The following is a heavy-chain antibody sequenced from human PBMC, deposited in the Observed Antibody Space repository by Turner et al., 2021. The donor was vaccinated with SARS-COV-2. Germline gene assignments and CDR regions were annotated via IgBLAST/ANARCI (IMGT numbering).Heavy chain of an antibody. CDR2: INTRGDST. J-gene: IGHJ4*02. CDR1: GFTFSNYD. CDR3: AKDEGVFTGYGNFDY. Sequence: EVQLLESGGGLVQPGEFLRLSWAASGFTFSNYDMSWLPQAPGKGPEWVSSINTRGDSTFFADSVKGRFTISRDNSKKTLFLQMTSLRAEDTAVYYCAKDEGVFTGYGNFDYWGQGTLVTVSS. D-gene: IGHD5-12*01. V-gene: IGHV3-23*01.